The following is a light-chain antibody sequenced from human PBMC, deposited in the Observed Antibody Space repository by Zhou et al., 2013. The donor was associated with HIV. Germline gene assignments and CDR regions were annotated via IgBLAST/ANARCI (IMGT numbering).Light chain of an antibody. CDR2: QAS. J-gene: IGKJ1*01. CDR3: QQYHDYPWT. Sequence: DIQMTQSPSTLSASVGDSVTFTCRASETVRRWVAWYQQKPGKAPKLLIYQASTLQPGVSSRFSGSGSETHFTLTISGLQPDDLATYICQQYHDYPWTFG. CDR1: ETVRRW. V-gene: IGKV1-5*01.